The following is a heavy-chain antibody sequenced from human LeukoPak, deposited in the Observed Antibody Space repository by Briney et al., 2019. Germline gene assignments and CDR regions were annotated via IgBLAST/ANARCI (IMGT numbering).Heavy chain of an antibody. CDR2: MYYSGST. V-gene: IGHV4-59*01. CDR3: AREYRSGVDY. J-gene: IGHJ4*02. Sequence: SETQSLTCTVSGGSISSSYWSWIRQPPGKGLEWIGYMYYSGSTNYNPSLKSRVTISVDTSKNQFSLKLSSVTAADTAVYYCAREYRSGVDYWGQGTLVTVSS. D-gene: IGHD6-19*01. CDR1: GGSISSSY.